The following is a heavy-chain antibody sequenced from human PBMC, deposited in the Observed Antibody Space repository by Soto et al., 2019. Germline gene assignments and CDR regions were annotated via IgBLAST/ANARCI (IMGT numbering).Heavy chain of an antibody. CDR3: ATSASSDH. D-gene: IGHD1-26*01. V-gene: IGHV3-30*03. J-gene: IGHJ4*02. Sequence: VQLVESGGGVVQPGRSLRLSCVASGFLFDTYGMHWVRQTPGKGLEWVAIISYGGSHIEYADSVKGRFAISRDNSENTVYLQMNSLGVEDTALYCFATSASSDHWGQGTQVTVSS. CDR1: GFLFDTYG. CDR2: ISYGGSHI.